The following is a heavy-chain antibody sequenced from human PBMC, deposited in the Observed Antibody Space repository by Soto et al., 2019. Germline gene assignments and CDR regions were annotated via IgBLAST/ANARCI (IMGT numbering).Heavy chain of an antibody. V-gene: IGHV3-33*01. D-gene: IGHD6-13*01. J-gene: IGHJ6*02. CDR3: ARGSIVAAEYGMDV. CDR1: GFSFSSYG. Sequence: GGSLRLSCAASGFSFSSYGMHWVRQAPGKGLEWVAVIWHDGSKKYYADSVKGRLIISRDNSKNTLYVQINSLRAEDTAVYFCARGSIVAAEYGMDVWGQGTTVTGSS. CDR2: IWHDGSKK.